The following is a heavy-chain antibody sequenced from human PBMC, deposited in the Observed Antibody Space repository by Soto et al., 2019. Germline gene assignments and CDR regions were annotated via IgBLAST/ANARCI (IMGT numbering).Heavy chain of an antibody. CDR2: ISYDGTKE. CDR1: GFNFNEYG. J-gene: IGHJ6*02. V-gene: IGHV3-30*03. D-gene: IGHD6-13*01. Sequence: SLRLSCAASGFNFNEYGMHWVRQAPGKGLEWMAVISYDGTKEYCADSVRGRFTVSRGNSKKTLYLQMNSLRLEDTAVYYCARTPGSIAALGSIYYYYSLDFWGQGTTVTVSS. CDR3: ARTPGSIAALGSIYYYYSLDF.